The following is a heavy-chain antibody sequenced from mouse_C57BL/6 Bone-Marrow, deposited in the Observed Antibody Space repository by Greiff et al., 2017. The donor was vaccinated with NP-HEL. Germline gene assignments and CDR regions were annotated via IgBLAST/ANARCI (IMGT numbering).Heavy chain of an antibody. J-gene: IGHJ4*01. Sequence: EVQGVESGGDLVKPGGSLKLSCAASGFTFSSYGMSWVRQTPDKRLEWVATISSGGSYTYYLDSVKGRFTISRDNAKNTLYLQMSSLKSEDTAMYYCARHGPYAMDYWGQGTSVTVSS. V-gene: IGHV5-6*01. CDR3: ARHGPYAMDY. CDR1: GFTFSSYG. CDR2: ISSGGSYT.